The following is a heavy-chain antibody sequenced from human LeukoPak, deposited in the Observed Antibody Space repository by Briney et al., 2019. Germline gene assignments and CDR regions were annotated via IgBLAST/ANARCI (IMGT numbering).Heavy chain of an antibody. CDR2: IYNSSRI. CDR3: ARRAGAYSHPYDY. Sequence: GGSLRLSCTVSGFTFSSNSMSWVRQAPGKGLEWVSFIYNSSRIHYSDSVKGRFTISRDNSKNTLYLQMNSLRAEDTAVYYCARRAGAYSHPYDYWGQGTLVTVSS. CDR1: GFTFSSNS. D-gene: IGHD4/OR15-4a*01. V-gene: IGHV3-53*01. J-gene: IGHJ4*02.